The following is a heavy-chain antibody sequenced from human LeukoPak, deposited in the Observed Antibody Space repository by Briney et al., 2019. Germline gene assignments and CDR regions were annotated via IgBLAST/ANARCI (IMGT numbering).Heavy chain of an antibody. CDR1: GYTFTIYW. CDR2: IDPSDSYT. Sequence: GESLKISCKGFGYTFTIYWITWVRQMPGKGLEWMGRIDPSDSYTDYSPSFQGHVTISADKSTSTAYLQWSSLRASDSAVYYCARHRYDTALLWGQGTLVTVSS. CDR3: ARHRYDTALL. D-gene: IGHD3-16*02. V-gene: IGHV5-10-1*01. J-gene: IGHJ4*02.